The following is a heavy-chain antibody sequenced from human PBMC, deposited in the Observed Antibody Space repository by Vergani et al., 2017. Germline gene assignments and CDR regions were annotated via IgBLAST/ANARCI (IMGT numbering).Heavy chain of an antibody. Sequence: VQLVESGGGLVQPGGSLRLSCTLSGFTSNTYGIHWVRQAPGKGLERVAVISNDEGNKYYADSVKGRFTIYKENTVDMLSLQMNSLRPDATAVYYCLGGGRGDHVEFWSRLGPWGQGTRVIVSS. D-gene: IGHD1-26*01. CDR1: GFTSNTYG. V-gene: IGHV3-30-3*02. J-gene: IGHJ5*02. CDR2: ISNDEGNK. CDR3: LGGGRGDHVEFWSRLGP.